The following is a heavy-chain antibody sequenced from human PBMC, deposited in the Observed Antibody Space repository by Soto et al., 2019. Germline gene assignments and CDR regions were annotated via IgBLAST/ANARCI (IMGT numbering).Heavy chain of an antibody. J-gene: IGHJ3*02. CDR1: GFTYSSHG. CDR3: ARDGPYRTDGFDI. V-gene: IGHV3-23*01. CDR2: LSRGGGST. D-gene: IGHD5-12*01. Sequence: EAQLLASGGELIQPGGSLRLSCAASGFTYSSHGMSWVRQAPGKGLEWIAGLSRGGGSTYYADSVKGRFTISRDTSKNTLDLMMNSLRAEDTALYYCARDGPYRTDGFDIWGQGTMVTVSS.